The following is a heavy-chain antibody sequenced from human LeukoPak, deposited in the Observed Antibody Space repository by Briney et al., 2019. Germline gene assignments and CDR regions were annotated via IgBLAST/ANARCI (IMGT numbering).Heavy chain of an antibody. V-gene: IGHV1-2*02. J-gene: IGHJ3*02. CDR3: ARDRAGYYDNSGSVAFDI. CDR2: INPNSGDT. CDR1: GYTFSGYC. D-gene: IGHD3-22*01. Sequence: ASVKVSCKASGYTFSGYCMHWVRQAPGQGLEWMGWINPNSGDTNYAQKFQGRVTMIRDTSISTTYMELSRLRNDDTAVYYCARDRAGYYDNSGSVAFDIWGQGTMVTVSS.